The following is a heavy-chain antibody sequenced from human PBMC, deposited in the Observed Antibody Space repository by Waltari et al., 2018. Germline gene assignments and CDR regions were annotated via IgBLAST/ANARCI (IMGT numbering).Heavy chain of an antibody. CDR1: G. Sequence: GWSWGSQSLQSGLEWMGQVHRSGRTNYTPSFASRVTVSIDTSKNLFPLKVTSVTAADTAVYYCARDRGRGIYLDTWGPGTLVTVSP. CDR2: VHRSGRT. J-gene: IGHJ4*02. V-gene: IGHV4-4*06. D-gene: IGHD2-15*01. CDR3: ARDRGRGIYLDT.